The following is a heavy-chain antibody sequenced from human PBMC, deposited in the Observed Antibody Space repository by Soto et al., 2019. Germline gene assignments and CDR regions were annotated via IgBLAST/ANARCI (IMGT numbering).Heavy chain of an antibody. D-gene: IGHD5-18*01. CDR2: IYYSGST. CDR1: GGSISSSSYY. V-gene: IGHV4-39*01. CDR3: ARLSDELTLVDTAMAYYFDY. Sequence: ASETLSLTCTVSGGSISSSSYYWGWIRQPPGKGLEWIGSIYYSGSTYYNPSLKSRVTISVDTSKNQFSLKLSSVTAADTAVYYCARLSDELTLVDTAMAYYFDYWGQGTLVTVSS. J-gene: IGHJ4*02.